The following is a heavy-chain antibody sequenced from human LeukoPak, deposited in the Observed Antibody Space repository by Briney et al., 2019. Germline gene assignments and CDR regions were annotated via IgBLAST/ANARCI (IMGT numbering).Heavy chain of an antibody. Sequence: SQTLSPTCTASAGSISSIYWSWVRQPPGKGLEWVGYIYYSGSTNYNPSPKSRVNKSVDTSKNQFSLKLSSVTTADTAVYYGARQYDYVWGSYRYAYYYYMDVWGKGTTVTVSS. CDR3: ARQYDYVWGSYRYAYYYYMDV. CDR2: IYYSGST. CDR1: AGSISSIY. V-gene: IGHV4-59*08. D-gene: IGHD3-16*02. J-gene: IGHJ6*03.